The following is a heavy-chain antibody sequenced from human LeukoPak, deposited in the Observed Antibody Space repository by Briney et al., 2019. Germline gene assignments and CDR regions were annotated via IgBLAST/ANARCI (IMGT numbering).Heavy chain of an antibody. CDR3: AKNLYCGGGSCYPSALGMDV. Sequence: GGSLRLSCAAAGFTFSSYAMSWVRQAPGKGLEWVSSISGSGNRTYYADSVKGRFTISRDNSKNTLFLQMNSLRAEDTAVYYCAKNLYCGGGSCYPSALGMDVWGQGTTVTVSS. CDR2: ISGSGNRT. J-gene: IGHJ6*02. V-gene: IGHV3-23*01. CDR1: GFTFSSYA. D-gene: IGHD2-15*01.